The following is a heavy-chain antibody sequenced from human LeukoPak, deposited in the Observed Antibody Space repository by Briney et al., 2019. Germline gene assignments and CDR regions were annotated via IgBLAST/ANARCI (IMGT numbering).Heavy chain of an antibody. CDR3: EGSTGSSVY. CDR2: ISRDGST. Sequence: GGSLRLSCAPSGYTFCTYWMRCVRRARGKGLVWVSRISRDGSTVYADCVEDRFTIARDNAEHTLYLQINCVRGEHTAVSLCEGSTGSSVYWGPRTLVTVSS. V-gene: IGHV3-74*01. CDR1: GYTFCTYW. J-gene: IGHJ4*02. D-gene: IGHD1-14*01.